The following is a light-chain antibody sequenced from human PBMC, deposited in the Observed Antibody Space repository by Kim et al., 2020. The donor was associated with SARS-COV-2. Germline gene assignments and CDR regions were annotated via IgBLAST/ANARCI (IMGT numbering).Light chain of an antibody. Sequence: NFMLTQPHSVSESPGKTVAISCTRSSGSIATNYVQWYQQRPGSAPTTVFYEDNQRPFGIPDRCSGSIDSSSISASLTFSGLKTEDEADYYCQSYDSIKHPWVFGGGTQLSVL. V-gene: IGLV6-57*04. CDR2: EDN. J-gene: IGLJ3*02. CDR3: QSYDSIKHPWV. CDR1: SGSIATNY.